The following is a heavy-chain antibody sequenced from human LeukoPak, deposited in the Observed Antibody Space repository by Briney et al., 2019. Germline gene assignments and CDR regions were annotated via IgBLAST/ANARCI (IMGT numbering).Heavy chain of an antibody. D-gene: IGHD3-22*01. Sequence: PGGSLRLSRAASGYTFSSYSINWVRQAPGKGLEWVSSISVRSNYIYYADSVRGRFRISRDDARDSLYLQMNSLRAEDTAVYYCVRLRRNSDTSGFYYYYDFWGQGTLVTVSS. J-gene: IGHJ4*02. CDR3: VRLRRNSDTSGFYYYYDF. CDR1: GYTFSSYS. CDR2: ISVRSNYI. V-gene: IGHV3-21*01.